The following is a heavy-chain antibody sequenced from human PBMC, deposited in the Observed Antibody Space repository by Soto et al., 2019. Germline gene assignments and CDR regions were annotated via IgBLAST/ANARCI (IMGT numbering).Heavy chain of an antibody. CDR2: ISAYNGNT. J-gene: IGHJ6*02. D-gene: IGHD3-16*01. CDR3: ARFGALGENYYYYRMHV. CDR1: GYTFTSYG. Sequence: QVQLVQSGAEVKKPGASVKVSCKASGYTFTSYGISWVRQAPGQGLEWMGWISAYNGNTNYAQKLQGRVTMTTDTSTSTAYMQLRSLRSDDPAVYYCARFGALGENYYYYRMHVWGQGHTVTVSS. V-gene: IGHV1-18*01.